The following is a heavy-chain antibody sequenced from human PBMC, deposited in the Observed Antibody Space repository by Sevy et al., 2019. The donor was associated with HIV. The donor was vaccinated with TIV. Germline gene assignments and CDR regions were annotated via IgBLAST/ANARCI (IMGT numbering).Heavy chain of an antibody. J-gene: IGHJ2*01. Sequence: GGSLRLSCAASGFTFSSYGMHWVRQAPGKGLEWVAFIRYDGSNKYYADSVKGRFTISRDNSKNTLYLQMNSLRAEDTAVYYCAKMPRTPSYSGFDRYFDLWGRGTLVTVSS. D-gene: IGHD5-12*01. CDR2: IRYDGSNK. CDR3: AKMPRTPSYSGFDRYFDL. CDR1: GFTFSSYG. V-gene: IGHV3-30*02.